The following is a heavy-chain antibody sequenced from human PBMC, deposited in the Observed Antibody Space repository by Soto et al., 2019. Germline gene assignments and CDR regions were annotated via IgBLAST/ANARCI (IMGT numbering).Heavy chain of an antibody. V-gene: IGHV1-69*01. CDR3: AREPRKAARHFDY. CDR2: IIPIFGTA. CDR1: GGTFSSYA. D-gene: IGHD6-6*01. J-gene: IGHJ4*02. Sequence: QVQLVQSGAAVTKPGSSVKVSCKASGGTFSSYASSWVRQAPGQGLEWMGGIIPIFGTANYAQKFQGRVTITADESTSTAYMELSSLRSEDTAVYYCAREPRKAARHFDYWGQGTLVTVSS.